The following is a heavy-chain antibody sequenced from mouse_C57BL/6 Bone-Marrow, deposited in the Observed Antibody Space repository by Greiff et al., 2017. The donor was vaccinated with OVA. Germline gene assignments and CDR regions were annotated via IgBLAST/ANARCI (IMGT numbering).Heavy chain of an antibody. CDR3: ARGRLRRRAMDY. D-gene: IGHD2-4*01. Sequence: QVQLQQPGTELVKPGASVKLSCKASGYTFTSYWMHWVKQRPGQGLEWIGNINPSNGGTNYNEKFKSKATLTVDKSPSTAYMQLSSLTSEDSAVYYCARGRLRRRAMDYWGQGTSVTVSS. J-gene: IGHJ4*01. V-gene: IGHV1-53*01. CDR1: GYTFTSYW. CDR2: INPSNGGT.